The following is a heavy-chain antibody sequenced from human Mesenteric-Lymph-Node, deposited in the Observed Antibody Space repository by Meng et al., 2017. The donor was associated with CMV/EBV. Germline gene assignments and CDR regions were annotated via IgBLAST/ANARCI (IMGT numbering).Heavy chain of an antibody. V-gene: IGHV3-33*01. CDR2: IYHDGVVK. Sequence: LSCVTFGFSFSGRNLHWVRQAPGKGLEWVALIYHDGVVKYYADSVKGRFTISRDNSKNTLYLQMNSLKAEDTAVYYCARVADYGTDYWGQGTLVTVSS. CDR3: ARVADYGTDY. CDR1: GFSFSGRN. D-gene: IGHD4-17*01. J-gene: IGHJ4*02.